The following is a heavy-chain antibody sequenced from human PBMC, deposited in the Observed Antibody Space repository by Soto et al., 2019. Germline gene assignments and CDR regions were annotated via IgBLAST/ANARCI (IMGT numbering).Heavy chain of an antibody. CDR3: ARVFSSGSGWMYYFDF. V-gene: IGHV4-4*02. CDR2: VFHTGGT. J-gene: IGHJ4*02. D-gene: IGHD6-19*01. CDR1: SDSIAGENW. Sequence: QVQLQESGPGLVKPSETLSLTCTVSSDSIAGENWWSWVRQPPGLGLDWIGEVFHTGGTNYNPSLKSRVTMEVDKSKNQFSLKLLSATAADTAVYYCARVFSSGSGWMYYFDFWGQGTLVSVSS.